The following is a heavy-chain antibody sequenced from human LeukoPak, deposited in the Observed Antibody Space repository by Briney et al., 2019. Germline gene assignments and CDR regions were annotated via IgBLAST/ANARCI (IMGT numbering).Heavy chain of an antibody. D-gene: IGHD5-12*01. Sequence: GGSLRLSCAASGFTFSSYAMSWVRQAPGKGLEWVSAISGSGGSTYYADSVKGRFTISRDNSKSTLYLQMNSLRAEDTAVYYCAKGGIVATMLGWFDPWGQGTLVTVSS. CDR3: AKGGIVATMLGWFDP. CDR1: GFTFSSYA. CDR2: ISGSGGST. V-gene: IGHV3-23*01. J-gene: IGHJ5*02.